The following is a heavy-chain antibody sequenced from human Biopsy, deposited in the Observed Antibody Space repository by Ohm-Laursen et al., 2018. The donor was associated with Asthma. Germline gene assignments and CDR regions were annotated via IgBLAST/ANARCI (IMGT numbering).Heavy chain of an antibody. D-gene: IGHD2-8*01. CDR2: IKSKTDGGTT. Sequence: SLRLSCAASGFTFSSYAMHWVRQAPGKGLEWVGRIKSKTDGGTTDYAAPVKGRFTISRDDSKNTLYLQMNSLKTEDTAVYYCTTDALLYSSADYWGQGTLVTVSS. J-gene: IGHJ4*02. CDR3: TTDALLYSSADY. V-gene: IGHV3-15*01. CDR1: GFTFSSYA.